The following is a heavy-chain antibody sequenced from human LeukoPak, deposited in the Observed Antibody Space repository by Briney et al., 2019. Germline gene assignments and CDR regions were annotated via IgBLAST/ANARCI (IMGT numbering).Heavy chain of an antibody. CDR3: ARDYYGDYYFDY. D-gene: IGHD4-17*01. CDR1: GFTFSSYS. J-gene: IGHJ4*02. Sequence: GGSLRLSCAASGFTFSSYSMNWGRQAPGKGLEWVSSISTSSYIYYADSVKGRFTISRDNAKNSLYLQMNSLSAEDTAVYYCARDYYGDYYFDYWGQGTLVTVSS. V-gene: IGHV3-21*01. CDR2: ISTSSYI.